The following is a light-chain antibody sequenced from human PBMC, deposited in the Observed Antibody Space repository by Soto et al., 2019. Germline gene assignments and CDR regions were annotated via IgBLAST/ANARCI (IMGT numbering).Light chain of an antibody. CDR3: QQYNSYSWT. CDR1: QSISNW. J-gene: IGKJ1*01. V-gene: IGKV1-5*03. Sequence: DIQMTQSPSTLSASVGDRVTITCRANQSISNWLAWYQKKPGKVPKLLIYKASNLDYGVPSRFSGSGSGTEFTLTISSLQPDDFATYYCQQYNSYSWTVGQGTKVEAK. CDR2: KAS.